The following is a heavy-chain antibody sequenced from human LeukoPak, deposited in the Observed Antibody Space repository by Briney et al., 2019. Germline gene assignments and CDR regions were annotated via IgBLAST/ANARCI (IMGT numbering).Heavy chain of an antibody. J-gene: IGHJ4*02. V-gene: IGHV3-23*01. Sequence: PGGSLRLSCAASGFTFSSYAMSWVRQAPGKGLEWVSAISGSGGSTYYADSVQGRFTISRDNSKNTLYLQMNSLRAEDTAVYYCAKDGGGSYSYFDYWGQGTLVTVSS. CDR3: AKDGGGSYSYFDY. CDR2: ISGSGGST. CDR1: GFTFSSYA. D-gene: IGHD1-26*01.